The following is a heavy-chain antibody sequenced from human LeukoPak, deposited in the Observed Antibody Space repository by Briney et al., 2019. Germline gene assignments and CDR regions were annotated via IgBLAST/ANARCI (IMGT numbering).Heavy chain of an antibody. CDR2: IYSGGST. CDR1: GFTVSSNY. D-gene: IGHD5-18*01. CDR3: ARDYFGGSYGYVPY. Sequence: PGGSLRLSCAASGFTVSSNYMSWVRQAPGKGLEWVSVIYSGGSTYYADSVKGRFTISRHNSKNTLYLQMNSLRAEDTAVYYCARDYFGGSYGYVPYWGQGTLVTVSS. J-gene: IGHJ4*02. V-gene: IGHV3-53*04.